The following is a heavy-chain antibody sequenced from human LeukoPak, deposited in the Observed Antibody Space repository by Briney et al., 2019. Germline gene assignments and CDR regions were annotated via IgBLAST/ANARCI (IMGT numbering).Heavy chain of an antibody. CDR3: ARVRSSGFDY. D-gene: IGHD3-22*01. Sequence: SETLSLTCTVSGGSISSGGYYWSWIRQHPGKGLEWIGYIYYSGSTYYSPSLKSRVTISVDTSKNQFSLKLSSVTAADTAVYYCARVRSSGFDYWGQGTLVTVSS. CDR1: GGSISSGGYY. J-gene: IGHJ4*02. CDR2: IYYSGST. V-gene: IGHV4-31*03.